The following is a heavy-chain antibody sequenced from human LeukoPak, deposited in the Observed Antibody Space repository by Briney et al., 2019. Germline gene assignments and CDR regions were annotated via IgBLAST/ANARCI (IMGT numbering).Heavy chain of an antibody. CDR1: GFPLDDYA. CDR2: LIGSSGST. D-gene: IGHD3-16*02. CDR3: AKDLEVITFGGVIVPHFDY. Sequence: GSLRLSCAASGFPLDDYAMHWVRQAPGKGLEWVSVLIGSSGSTDYADSVKGRFTISRDNSKNTLFPQMNSLRAEDTAVYYCAKDLEVITFGGVIVPHFDYWGQGTLVTVSS. J-gene: IGHJ4*02. V-gene: IGHV3-23*01.